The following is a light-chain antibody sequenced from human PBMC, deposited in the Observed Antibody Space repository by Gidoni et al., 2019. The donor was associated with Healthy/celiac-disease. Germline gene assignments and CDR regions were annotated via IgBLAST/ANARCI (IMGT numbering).Light chain of an antibody. CDR2: AAS. J-gene: IGKJ4*01. CDR1: QGISSY. V-gene: IGKV1-9*01. Sequence: IQLTQSPSSLSASVGDRVTITCRASQGISSYLAWYQQKPGKAPKLLIYAASTLQSGVPSRFSGSGSGTDFTLTISSLQPEDFAIYYCQQRNSYPPTFGGGTKVEIK. CDR3: QQRNSYPPT.